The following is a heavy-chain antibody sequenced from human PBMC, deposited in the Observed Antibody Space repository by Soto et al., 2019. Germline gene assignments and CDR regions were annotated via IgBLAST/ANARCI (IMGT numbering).Heavy chain of an antibody. D-gene: IGHD5-18*01. Sequence: SEALSLTWSGSGGSVPEYFWNWSRQPPGGGLEWIGYIHHTGSNNYNSSLRSRGTMSVDGSRNQFSLMRTSVTSANAPVYYCSKYGYPAVQALDVWGQRTKVT. CDR3: SKYGYPAVQALDV. CDR1: GGSVPEYF. CDR2: IHHTGSN. J-gene: IGHJ3*01. V-gene: IGHV4-59*02.